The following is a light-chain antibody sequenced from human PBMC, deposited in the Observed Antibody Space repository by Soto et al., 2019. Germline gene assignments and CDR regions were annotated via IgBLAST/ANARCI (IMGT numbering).Light chain of an antibody. V-gene: IGLV1-44*01. CDR2: SNN. J-gene: IGLJ3*02. CDR3: AAWDDSLDGWV. Sequence: QSVLTQPPSASGTPGQRVTISCPGSRSNIGSNTANWYQLLPGTAPKLLIYSNNQRPSGVPDRFSGSKSGTSASLAISGPQSEDEADYYCAAWDDSLDGWVFGGGTKLTVL. CDR1: RSNIGSNT.